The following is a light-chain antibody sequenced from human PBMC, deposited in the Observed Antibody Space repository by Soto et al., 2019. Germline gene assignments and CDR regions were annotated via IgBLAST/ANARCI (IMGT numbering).Light chain of an antibody. Sequence: EIVLTQSPGTLSLSPGERATLSCRASQSVSSSYLAWYQQKPGQAPRLLIYGASSRATGIPDRFSGSGSGTDFTLTISRLEPEDIATYWCQQYDTLPYTFGQGTKLEIK. J-gene: IGKJ2*01. V-gene: IGKV3-20*01. CDR1: QSVSSSY. CDR2: GAS. CDR3: QQYDTLPYT.